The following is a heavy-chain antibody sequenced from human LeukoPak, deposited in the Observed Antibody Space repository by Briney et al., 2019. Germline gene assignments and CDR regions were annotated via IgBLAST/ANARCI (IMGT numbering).Heavy chain of an antibody. CDR3: ARGVNYFDM. D-gene: IGHD3-22*01. V-gene: IGHV4-34*01. Sequence: SETLSLTCAVYGGSFSGYYWSWIRQPPGKGLEWIGEINHSGSTNYNPSLKSRVAISVDTSKNQFSLKLSSVTAADTAVYYCARGVNYFDMWGRGALVTVSS. CDR2: INHSGST. CDR1: GGSFSGYY. J-gene: IGHJ4*02.